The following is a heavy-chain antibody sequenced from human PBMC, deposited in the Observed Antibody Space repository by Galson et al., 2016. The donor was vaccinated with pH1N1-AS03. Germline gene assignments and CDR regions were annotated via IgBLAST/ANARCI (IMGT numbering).Heavy chain of an antibody. Sequence: ETLSLTCVVGGFSISSAYCWGWIRQSPGKGLEWIGTIFHSGRTEYNPPLTSRVAISVDTSKNQFSLELTSVTAADTAVYFWARGGEGVYAFDIWGQGAMVTVSS. CDR3: ARGGEGVYAFDI. D-gene: IGHD3-16*01. V-gene: IGHV4-38-2*01. J-gene: IGHJ3*02. CDR2: IFHSGRT. CDR1: GFSISSAYC.